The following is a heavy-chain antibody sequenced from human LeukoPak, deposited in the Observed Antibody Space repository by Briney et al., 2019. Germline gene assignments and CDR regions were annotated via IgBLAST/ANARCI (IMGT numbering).Heavy chain of an antibody. D-gene: IGHD4-11*01. Sequence: SETLSLTSTVSGGSISSSVYYWNWIRQPPGKGLEWIGYIYYSGSTYYNPSLKSRATISMDTSKNQFSLKLSSVTAADTAVYYCAMGVTTYRDAFDIWGQGTMVTVSS. CDR3: AMGVTTYRDAFDI. J-gene: IGHJ3*02. CDR2: IYYSGST. V-gene: IGHV4-30-4*08. CDR1: GGSISSSVYY.